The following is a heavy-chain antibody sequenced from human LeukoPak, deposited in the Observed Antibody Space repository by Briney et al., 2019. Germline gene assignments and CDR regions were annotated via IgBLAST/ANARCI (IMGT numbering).Heavy chain of an antibody. V-gene: IGHV3-48*03. Sequence: GGSLRLSCVASGFTFSSYEMNWVRQAPGKGLEWVSYISSSGSTIYYADSVKGRFTISRDNAKNSLYLQMNSLRAEDTAVYYCARVDGSGYYYYYMDVWGKGTTVTISS. CDR3: ARVDGSGYYYYYMDV. CDR2: ISSSGSTI. D-gene: IGHD3-10*01. CDR1: GFTFSSYE. J-gene: IGHJ6*03.